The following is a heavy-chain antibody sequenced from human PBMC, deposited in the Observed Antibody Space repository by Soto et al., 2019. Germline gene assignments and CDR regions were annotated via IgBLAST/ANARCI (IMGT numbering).Heavy chain of an antibody. Sequence: SETLSLTCTVSGGSISSSCYYWVWLRPPPGKGLEWIGYIYYSGSTNYNPSLKSRVTISVDTSKNQFSLKLSSVTAADTAVYYCARVSGSYYYGMDVWGQGTTVTVSS. CDR2: IYYSGST. D-gene: IGHD1-26*01. J-gene: IGHJ6*02. V-gene: IGHV4-61*05. CDR3: ARVSGSYYYGMDV. CDR1: GGSISSSCYY.